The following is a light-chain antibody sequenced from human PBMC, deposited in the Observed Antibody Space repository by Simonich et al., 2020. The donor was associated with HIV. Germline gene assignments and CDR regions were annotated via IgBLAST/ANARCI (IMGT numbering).Light chain of an antibody. J-gene: IGLJ3*02. V-gene: IGLV3-25*03. CDR2: TDN. Sequence: SYELTQPPSVSVSPGQTARITCSGDALPKEYAYWYQQKPGQAPVVLIFTDNERTSGIPEQFSGSRSGTTVTLTISGVQAEDDADYYCQSADSTGTYWVFGGGTKLTVL. CDR3: QSADSTGTYWV. CDR1: ALPKEY.